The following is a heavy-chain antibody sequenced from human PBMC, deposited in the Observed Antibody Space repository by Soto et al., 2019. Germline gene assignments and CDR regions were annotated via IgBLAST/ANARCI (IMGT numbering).Heavy chain of an antibody. CDR3: ARRWELSRFDY. V-gene: IGHV4-34*01. J-gene: IGHJ4*02. CDR1: GGSFSGYY. CDR2: INHSGST. D-gene: IGHD1-26*01. Sequence: QVQLQQWGAGLLKPSETLSLTCAVYGGSFSGYYWSWIRQPPGKGLAWIGEINHSGSTNYNPSLKSRVTISVDTSKNQFSLKLSSVTAADTAVYYCARRWELSRFDYWGQGTLVTVSS.